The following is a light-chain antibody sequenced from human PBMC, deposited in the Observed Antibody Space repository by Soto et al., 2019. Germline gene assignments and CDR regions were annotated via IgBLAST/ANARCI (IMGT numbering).Light chain of an antibody. V-gene: IGKV3-15*01. CDR3: QQYNNWPLT. CDR1: QSFSSN. CDR2: GAS. J-gene: IGKJ4*01. Sequence: EIVMPQSPATLSGSPGERATLSCRASQSFSSNLAWYQQKPGQAPRLLIYGASTRATGIPARFSGSGSGTEFTLTISSLQSEDFAVYYCQQYNNWPLTFGGGTKVEIK.